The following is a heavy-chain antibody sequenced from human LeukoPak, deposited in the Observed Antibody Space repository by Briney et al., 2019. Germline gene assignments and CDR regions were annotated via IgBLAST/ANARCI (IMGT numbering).Heavy chain of an antibody. CDR1: GFTFSSYW. Sequence: GGSLRLSCAASGFTFSSYWMHWVRQAPGKGLVWVSRINTDGSSTSYADSVKGRFTISRDNAKNTLYLQMNSLRAEDTAVYYCARDSGSYLVNFDYWGQGTMVTVSS. CDR2: INTDGSST. D-gene: IGHD1-26*01. J-gene: IGHJ4*03. CDR3: ARDSGSYLVNFDY. V-gene: IGHV3-74*01.